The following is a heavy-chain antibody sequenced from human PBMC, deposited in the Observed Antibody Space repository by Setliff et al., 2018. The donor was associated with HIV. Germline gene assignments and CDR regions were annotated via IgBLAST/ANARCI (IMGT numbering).Heavy chain of an antibody. J-gene: IGHJ4*02. CDR2: ISGRGDIT. D-gene: IGHD3-22*01. CDR1: GFSFSTYG. Sequence: GGSLRLSCVASGFSFSTYGLCWVRQAPGEGLEWVSCISGRGDITYYADSLKGRFTISRDNPKNTVYLQMNSLRAEDTAEYYCAKELAASGLGYFDSWGRGILVTVSS. CDR3: AKELAASGLGYFDS. V-gene: IGHV3-23*01.